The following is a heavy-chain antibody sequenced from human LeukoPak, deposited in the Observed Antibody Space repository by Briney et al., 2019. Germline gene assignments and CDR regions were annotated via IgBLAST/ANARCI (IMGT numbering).Heavy chain of an antibody. Sequence: SETLSLTCAVYGGSFSGYYWSWIRQPPGKGLEWIGEINHSGSTNYNPSLKSRVNISVDTSKNQFSLKLSSVTAADTAVYYCARGCSGGSCYGLRVYYYYYYYMDVWGKGTTVTVSS. CDR1: GGSFSGYY. J-gene: IGHJ6*03. V-gene: IGHV4-34*01. CDR2: INHSGST. CDR3: ARGCSGGSCYGLRVYYYYYYYMDV. D-gene: IGHD2-15*01.